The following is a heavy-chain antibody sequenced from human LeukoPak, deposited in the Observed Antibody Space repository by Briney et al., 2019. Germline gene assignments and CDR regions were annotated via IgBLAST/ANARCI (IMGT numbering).Heavy chain of an antibody. J-gene: IGHJ4*02. CDR1: GFTFSSYA. D-gene: IGHD3-10*01. Sequence: GGSLRLSCAASGFTFSSYAMSWVRQAPGKGLEWVSAISGSGGSTYYADSVKGRFTISRDNAKNSLYLQMNSLRAEDTAVYYCARAPLIWFGEFAHYYFDYWGQGTLVTVSS. CDR2: ISGSGGST. V-gene: IGHV3-23*01. CDR3: ARAPLIWFGEFAHYYFDY.